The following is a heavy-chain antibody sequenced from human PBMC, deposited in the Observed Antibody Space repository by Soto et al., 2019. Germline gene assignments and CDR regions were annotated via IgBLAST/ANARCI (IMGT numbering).Heavy chain of an antibody. CDR1: GFTFSHDG. V-gene: IGHV3-30*03. CDR3: ARYSGKYQGPIDY. J-gene: IGHJ4*02. CDR2: ISYDGSNK. Sequence: QVQLVESGGGVVQPGRSLRLSCAASGFTFSHDGIHWVRQAPGKGLERLAVISYDGSNKHYADSVKGRFTVSRDNSKNTLYLQMNSLRAEDTAVYFCARYSGKYQGPIDYWGQGTLVTVSS. D-gene: IGHD1-26*01.